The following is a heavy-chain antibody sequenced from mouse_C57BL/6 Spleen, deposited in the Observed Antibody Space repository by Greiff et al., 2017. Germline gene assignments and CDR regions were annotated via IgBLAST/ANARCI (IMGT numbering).Heavy chain of an antibody. CDR3: ARGYYGSTNYFDY. V-gene: IGHV3-6*01. J-gene: IGHJ2*01. CDR2: ISYDGSN. CDR1: GYSITSGYY. Sequence: ESGPGLVKPSQSLSLTCSVTGYSITSGYYWNWIRQFPGNKLEWMGYISYDGSNNYNPSLKNRISITRDTSKNQFFLKLNSVTTEDTATYYCARGYYGSTNYFDYWGQGTTLTVSS. D-gene: IGHD1-1*01.